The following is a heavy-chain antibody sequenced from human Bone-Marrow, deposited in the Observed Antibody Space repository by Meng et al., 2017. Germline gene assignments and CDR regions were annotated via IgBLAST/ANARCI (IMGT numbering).Heavy chain of an antibody. CDR3: ARDHLPVVAATQIGDY. Sequence: EVQVVESGGGLVKPGGSLRLSCAASGFTFSAYTMHWVRQTPGKGLEWVSSISGSTSDIYHADSVKGRFTISRDNAQNSLSLQMNSLRAEDTAVYYCARDHLPVVAATQIGDYWGQGTLVTVSS. V-gene: IGHV3-21*01. CDR2: ISGSTSDI. D-gene: IGHD2-15*01. CDR1: GFTFSAYT. J-gene: IGHJ4*02.